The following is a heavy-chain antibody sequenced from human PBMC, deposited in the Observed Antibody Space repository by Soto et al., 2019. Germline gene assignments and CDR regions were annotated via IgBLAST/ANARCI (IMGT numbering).Heavy chain of an antibody. CDR3: ARTGAVANYCSGGSCYSPYYYYGMDV. D-gene: IGHD2-15*01. V-gene: IGHV3-30-3*01. CDR1: GFTFSSYA. J-gene: IGHJ6*02. CDR2: ISYDGSNK. Sequence: GGSLRLSCAASGFTFSSYAMHWVRQAPGKGLERVAVISYDGSNKYYADSVKGRFTISRDNSKNTLYLQMNSLRAEDTAVYYCARTGAVANYCSGGSCYSPYYYYGMDVWGQGTTVTVSS.